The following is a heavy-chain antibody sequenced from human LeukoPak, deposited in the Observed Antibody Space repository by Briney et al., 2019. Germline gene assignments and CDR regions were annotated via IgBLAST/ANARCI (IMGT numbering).Heavy chain of an antibody. V-gene: IGHV4-31*03. CDR2: IYYSGST. Sequence: SEALSLTCTVSGGSISSGGYYWSWIRQHPGKGLEWIGYIYYSGSTYYNPSLKSRVTISVDTSKNQFSLKLSSVTAADTAVYYCAREGNYGASDYWGQGTLVTVSS. J-gene: IGHJ4*02. CDR3: AREGNYGASDY. CDR1: GGSISSGGYY. D-gene: IGHD4-17*01.